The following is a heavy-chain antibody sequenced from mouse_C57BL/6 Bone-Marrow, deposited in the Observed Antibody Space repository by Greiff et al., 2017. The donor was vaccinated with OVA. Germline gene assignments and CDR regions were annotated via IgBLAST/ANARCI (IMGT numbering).Heavy chain of an antibody. CDR3: AREGGGGYYAMDY. V-gene: IGHV1-63*01. CDR1: GYTFTNYW. CDR2: IYPGGGYT. J-gene: IGHJ4*01. Sequence: QVQLQQSGAELVRPGTSVKMSCKASGYTFTNYWIGWAKQRPGHGLEWIGDIYPGGGYTNYNEKFKGKATLTADKSSSTAYMQCSSLTSEDAAIYYGAREGGGGYYAMDYWGQGTSVTVSS.